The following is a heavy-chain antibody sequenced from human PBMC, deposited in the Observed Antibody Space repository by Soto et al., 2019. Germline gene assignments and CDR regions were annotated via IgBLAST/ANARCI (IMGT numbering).Heavy chain of an antibody. CDR1: GGTFSSYA. CDR3: ATQLRQFWSGYWGYGMDV. CDR2: IILIFGTE. J-gene: IGHJ6*02. D-gene: IGHD3-3*02. Sequence: QVQLVQSGAEVKKPGSSVKVSCKASGGTFSSYAISWVRQAPGQGLEWMGGIILIFGTENYAQKFQGRVTITADESTSTAYMELSSLRSEDTAVYYCATQLRQFWSGYWGYGMDVWGQGTTVTVSS. V-gene: IGHV1-69*01.